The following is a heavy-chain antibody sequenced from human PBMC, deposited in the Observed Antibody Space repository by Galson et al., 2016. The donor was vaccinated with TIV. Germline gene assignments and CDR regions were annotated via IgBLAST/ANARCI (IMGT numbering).Heavy chain of an antibody. CDR3: ARGPAEDY. V-gene: IGHV1-69*04. J-gene: IGHJ4*02. Sequence: SVKVSCKASGDTFSNNAISWVRQAPGQGLEWMGRIIPILNIANYAQEFQGRVTITADESTSTVYMELNSLRSDDTAVYYCARGPAEDYWGQGTLVTVSS. CDR1: GDTFSNNA. CDR2: IIPILNIA.